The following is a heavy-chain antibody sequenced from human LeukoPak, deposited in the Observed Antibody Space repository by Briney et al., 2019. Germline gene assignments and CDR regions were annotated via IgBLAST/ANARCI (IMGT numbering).Heavy chain of an antibody. Sequence: GGSLRLSCAASGFTFSSYEMNWLRQAPGKGLEWVSYISSSGSTIYYADSVKGRFTISRDNAKNSLYLQMNRLRAEDTAVDYCAREIATEADYWGQGTLVTVSS. CDR1: GFTFSSYE. D-gene: IGHD5-24*01. V-gene: IGHV3-48*03. CDR3: AREIATEADY. CDR2: ISSSGSTI. J-gene: IGHJ4*02.